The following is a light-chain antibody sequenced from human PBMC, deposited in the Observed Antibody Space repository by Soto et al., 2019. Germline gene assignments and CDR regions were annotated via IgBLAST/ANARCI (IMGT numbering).Light chain of an antibody. CDR2: AAS. Sequence: DIQLTQSPSSLSASAGDRATISCRASQSISKYLNWYQQKPGKAPKLLISAASTLQSGVPSTFTGSGSGTDFTLTISSLQPEDFATYFCQQCHSTPHTFGGGTKVDIK. CDR3: QQCHSTPHT. CDR1: QSISKY. J-gene: IGKJ4*01. V-gene: IGKV1-39*01.